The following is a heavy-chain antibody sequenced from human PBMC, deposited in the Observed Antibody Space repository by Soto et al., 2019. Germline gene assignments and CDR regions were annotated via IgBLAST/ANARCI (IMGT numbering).Heavy chain of an antibody. Sequence: PVGALRLSCAASGFTFSHDWMNWVRQGPGKGLEWIARIISGGSRVTYADSVEGRFTITRDNAKNMLFLEMHSLTVEDTAVYYCARERTSKGGLDVWGQGTTVTVSS. CDR3: ARERTSKGGLDV. V-gene: IGHV3-74*01. J-gene: IGHJ6*02. CDR1: GFTFSHDW. CDR2: IISGGSRV.